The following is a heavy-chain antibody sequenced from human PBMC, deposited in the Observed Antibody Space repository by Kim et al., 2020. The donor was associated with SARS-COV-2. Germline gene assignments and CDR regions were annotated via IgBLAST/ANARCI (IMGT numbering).Heavy chain of an antibody. Sequence: TTYAQNSQGRVTMTPDTSTSTAYMELRSLRSDDTAVYYCARDGGGSPLSDYWGQGTLVTVSS. D-gene: IGHD3-16*01. CDR3: ARDGGGSPLSDY. J-gene: IGHJ4*02. CDR2: T. V-gene: IGHV1-18*01.